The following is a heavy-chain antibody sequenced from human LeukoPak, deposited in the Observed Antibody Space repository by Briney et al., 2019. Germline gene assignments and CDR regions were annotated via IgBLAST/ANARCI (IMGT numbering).Heavy chain of an antibody. CDR3: ARAPSTVTTGSY. V-gene: IGHV3-30-3*01. CDR1: GFTFDDYA. Sequence: GGSLRLSCAASGFTFDDYAMHWVRQAPGKGLEWVAVISYDGSNKYYADSVKGRFTISRDNSKNTLYLQMNSLRAEDTAVYYCARAPSTVTTGSYWGQGTLVTVSS. CDR2: ISYDGSNK. D-gene: IGHD4-17*01. J-gene: IGHJ4*02.